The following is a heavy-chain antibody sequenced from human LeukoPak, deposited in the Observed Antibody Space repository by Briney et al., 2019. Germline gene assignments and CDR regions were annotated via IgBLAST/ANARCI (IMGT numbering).Heavy chain of an antibody. D-gene: IGHD3-10*01. CDR1: GFTISSNY. J-gene: IGHJ4*02. Sequence: GGSLRLSCTASGFTISSNYMSWVRQAPGKGLEWVSLISGDGGSTYYADSVKGRFTISRDNSKNSLYLQMNSLRTEDTALYYCAKARGYGSGSYYFDYWGQGTLVTVSS. CDR2: ISGDGGST. V-gene: IGHV3-43*02. CDR3: AKARGYGSGSYYFDY.